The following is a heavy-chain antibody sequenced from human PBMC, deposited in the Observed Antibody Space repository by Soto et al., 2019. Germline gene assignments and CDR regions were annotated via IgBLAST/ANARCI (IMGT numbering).Heavy chain of an antibody. V-gene: IGHV3-23*01. CDR1: GFTFSSYA. Sequence: GSLRLSCAASGFTFSSYAMTWVRQAPGKGLEWVSAVTGSGGSTYYADSAKGRFTISRDNSKNTLYLQMNSLRVEDTATYFCARISSSLSSVDHWGQGTLVTVSS. J-gene: IGHJ4*02. D-gene: IGHD6-6*01. CDR3: ARISSSLSSVDH. CDR2: VTGSGGST.